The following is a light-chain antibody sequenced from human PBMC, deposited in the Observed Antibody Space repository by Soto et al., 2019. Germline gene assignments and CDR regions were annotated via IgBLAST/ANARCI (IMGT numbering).Light chain of an antibody. J-gene: IGKJ4*01. CDR3: QQYDSYSLT. CDR2: DIY. CDR1: QSINNL. Sequence: DVQMTQSPSTLSASVGDRATIPCRASQSINNLLAWYQQKPGKAPKFLIYDIYSLESGDPSRFSGSGSGTEFTLTISSLQPEDFATYYCQQYDSYSLTFGGGTRVEIK. V-gene: IGKV1-5*01.